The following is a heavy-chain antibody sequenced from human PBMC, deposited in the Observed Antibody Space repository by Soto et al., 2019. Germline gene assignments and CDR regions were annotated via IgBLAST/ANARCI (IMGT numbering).Heavy chain of an antibody. D-gene: IGHD1-20*01. CDR3: AKDRVNHNSVWDPFDI. CDR2: MGGSNDDT. CDR1: GFTFSIFA. V-gene: IGHV3-23*01. Sequence: PGGSLRLSCAASGFTFSIFAMSWVRQAPGKGLEWVSGMGGSNDDTYYADSVKGRFTISGDNSKNTLFLQMNSLRAEDTAVYFRAKDRVNHNSVWDPFDIWGQGTTVTVSS. J-gene: IGHJ3*02.